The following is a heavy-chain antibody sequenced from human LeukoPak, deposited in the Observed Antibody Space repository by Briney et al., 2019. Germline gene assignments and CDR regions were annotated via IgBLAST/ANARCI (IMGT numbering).Heavy chain of an antibody. Sequence: GRSLRLSCAVSGFSFTKLGMHWVGQAPGQGLEWVALISFDENDKYYADSVKGRFTISRDNSKNTLYLQLSSLTAEDTAVYYCAKGLGDSFDGFYIDDYWGQGTLVTVSS. CDR2: ISFDENDK. V-gene: IGHV3-30*18. CDR3: AKGLGDSFDGFYIDDY. J-gene: IGHJ4*02. CDR1: GFSFTKLG. D-gene: IGHD3-9*01.